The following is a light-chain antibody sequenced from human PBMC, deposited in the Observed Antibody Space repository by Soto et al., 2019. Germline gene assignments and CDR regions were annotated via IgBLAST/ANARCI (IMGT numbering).Light chain of an antibody. CDR1: QSISSW. J-gene: IGKJ1*01. CDR2: KAS. CDR3: QQYNSYR. Sequence: DIQMTQSPSSLSASVGDMVTITCRASQSISSWLAWYQQKPGKAPKLLIYKASSLESGVPSRFSGSGSGTEFTLTISSLQPDDFATYYCQQYNSYRFGQGTKVDTK. V-gene: IGKV1-5*03.